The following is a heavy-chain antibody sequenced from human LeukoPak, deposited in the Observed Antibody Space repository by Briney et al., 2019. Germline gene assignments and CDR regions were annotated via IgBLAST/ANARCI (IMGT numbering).Heavy chain of an antibody. CDR1: GGSVSSGSYY. CDR3: ASEKNIVVVGSYGMDV. Sequence: SETLSLTCTVSGGSVSSGSYYWSWIRQPPGKGLEWIGYIYYSGSTNYNPSLKSRVTISVDTSKNQFPLKLSSVTAADTAVYYCASEKNIVVVGSYGMDVWGKGTTVTVSS. J-gene: IGHJ6*04. V-gene: IGHV4-61*01. D-gene: IGHD2-15*01. CDR2: IYYSGST.